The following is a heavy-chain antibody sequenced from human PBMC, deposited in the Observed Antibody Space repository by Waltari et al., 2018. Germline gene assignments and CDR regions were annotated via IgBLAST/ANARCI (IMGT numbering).Heavy chain of an antibody. CDR3: ARGDTSNWFASYFDF. CDR1: GGSITTSTNY. CDR2: VHYSGNV. Sequence: QLQLQESGPGLVKPSETLSITCVVSGGSITTSTNYWGWIRQAPGKRPEWIGSVHYSGNVYDNPSLKSRVAISGDTSKKQFSLRLSSVTAADTAVYYCARGDTSNWFASYFDFWGQGILVSVSS. V-gene: IGHV4-39*07. J-gene: IGHJ4*02. D-gene: IGHD3-10*01.